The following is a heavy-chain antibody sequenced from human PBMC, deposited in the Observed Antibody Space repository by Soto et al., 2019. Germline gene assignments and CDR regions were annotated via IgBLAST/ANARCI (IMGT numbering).Heavy chain of an antibody. CDR2: IKSKADGGTT. J-gene: IGHJ4*01. CDR1: GFIFSNAW. V-gene: IGHV3-15*07. CDR3: TTDSHINMPIVRSDY. D-gene: IGHD2-2*01. Sequence: GGSLRLSCAASGFIFSNAWINWVRQAPGKGLEWVGRIKSKADGGTTDFAAPVKGRFAISRDDSKNMMYMEMSSLRTEDTAVYYCTTDSHINMPIVRSDYWGHGTLVTVPQ.